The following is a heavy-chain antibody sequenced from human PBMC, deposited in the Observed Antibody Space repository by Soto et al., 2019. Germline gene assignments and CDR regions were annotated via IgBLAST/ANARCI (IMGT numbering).Heavy chain of an antibody. V-gene: IGHV1-8*01. J-gene: IGHJ4*02. Sequence: QVQLVQSGAEVKKPGASVKVSCKASGYTFNSYDINWVRQATGQGLEWMGWMNPNSGNTGYAQKFQGRVTMTRNTSIRIAFMELSSLTSEDTAVRHHPRGLDLYVSVRRQLNYWGQGTLVTVSS. CDR3: PRGLDLYVSVRRQLNY. CDR2: MNPNSGNT. CDR1: GYTFNSYD. D-gene: IGHD3-10*01.